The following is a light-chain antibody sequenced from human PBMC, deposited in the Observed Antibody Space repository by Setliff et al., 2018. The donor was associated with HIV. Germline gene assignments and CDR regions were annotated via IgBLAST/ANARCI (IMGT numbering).Light chain of an antibody. CDR3: TSYTGGNTRV. CDR1: SNDIGGYNY. Sequence: QSALTQPASVSGSPGQTITISCTGTSNDIGGYNYVSWYQQHPGEAPKLIIYNVNNHPSGVSSRFSGSKSGNTASLSISELRAEDETDYYCTSYTGGNTRVFGTGTKVTVL. CDR2: NVN. V-gene: IGLV2-14*03. J-gene: IGLJ1*01.